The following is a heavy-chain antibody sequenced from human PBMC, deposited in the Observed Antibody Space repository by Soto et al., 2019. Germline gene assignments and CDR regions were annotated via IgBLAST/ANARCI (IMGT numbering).Heavy chain of an antibody. CDR3: ARAILANPWFDP. D-gene: IGHD2-2*02. J-gene: IGHJ5*02. Sequence: QVQLQESGPGLVRPSETLSLTCAVSGASITSTNWWSWVRQPPGKGLEWIGGIFRGGSTNYNRSLQRQVTISVDKSKNQFSLRLTSVTAPDTAVYYCARAILANPWFDPWGQGTLVSVYS. CDR2: IFRGGST. V-gene: IGHV4-4*02. CDR1: GASITSTNW.